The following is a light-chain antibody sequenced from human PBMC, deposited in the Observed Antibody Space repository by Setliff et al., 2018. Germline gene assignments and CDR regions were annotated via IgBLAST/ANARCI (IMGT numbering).Light chain of an antibody. CDR3: SSNAGSNNFDV. Sequence: QSVLTQPPSASGSPGQSVTISCTGTSSDVGGYKYVSWYQQHPGKAPKLMIYEVNKRPSGVPDRFSGSKSGNTASLTVSELQAEDEADYYCSSNAGSNNFDVFGTGTKGTVL. J-gene: IGLJ1*01. V-gene: IGLV2-8*01. CDR2: EVN. CDR1: SSDVGGYKY.